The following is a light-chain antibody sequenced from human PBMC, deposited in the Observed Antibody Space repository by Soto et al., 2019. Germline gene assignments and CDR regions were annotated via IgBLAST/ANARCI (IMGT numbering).Light chain of an antibody. V-gene: IGKV3-15*01. Sequence: EIVMTQSPATLSVSPGEGATLSCRASQGLTTKLAWYQQKPGQAPRLLIYGASKRATGFPARFSGSGSGTDFTLTISSLQSEDFAVYYCQQYDSWPLTFGGGTKVDIK. CDR1: QGLTTK. CDR3: QQYDSWPLT. J-gene: IGKJ4*01. CDR2: GAS.